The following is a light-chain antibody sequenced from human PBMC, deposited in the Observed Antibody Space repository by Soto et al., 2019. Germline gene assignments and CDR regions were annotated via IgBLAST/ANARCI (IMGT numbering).Light chain of an antibody. CDR1: QSVSSSY. V-gene: IGKV3-20*01. Sequence: EIVLTQSPGTLSLSPGERATLSCRASQSVSSSYLAWYQQKPGQAPRLLIYGASSRATGIPDRFSGSGSGTDFTLTISRLEPEDFAVYYGQQYGSSPLTFRGGTKVEIK. CDR3: QQYGSSPLT. CDR2: GAS. J-gene: IGKJ4*01.